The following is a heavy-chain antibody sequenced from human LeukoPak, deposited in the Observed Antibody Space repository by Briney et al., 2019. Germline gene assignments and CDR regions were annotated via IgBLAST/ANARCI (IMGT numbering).Heavy chain of an antibody. V-gene: IGHV1-69*13. D-gene: IGHD6-13*01. J-gene: IGHJ6*03. Sequence: ASVKVSCKASGGTFSSYAISWVRQAPGQGLEWMGGIIPIFGTANYAQKFQGRVTITADESTSTAYMELSSLRSEDTAVYYCARGTLGNIEQQLVYYYYYYMDVWGKGTTVTVSS. CDR1: GGTFSSYA. CDR2: IIPIFGTA. CDR3: ARGTLGNIEQQLVYYYYYYMDV.